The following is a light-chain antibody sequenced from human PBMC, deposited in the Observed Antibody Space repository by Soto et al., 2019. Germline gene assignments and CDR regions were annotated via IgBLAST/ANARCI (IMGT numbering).Light chain of an antibody. J-gene: IGLJ2*01. CDR2: EVS. CDR3: SSYTTTSTPVV. CDR1: SSDVGAYNY. V-gene: IGLV2-14*01. Sequence: QSALTQPASVSGSPGQSITISCTGTSSDVGAYNYVSRYQQHPGKAPKLMIYEVSNRPSGVSNRFSGSKSGNTASLTISGLQAEDEADYYCSSYTTTSTPVVFGGGTKVTVL.